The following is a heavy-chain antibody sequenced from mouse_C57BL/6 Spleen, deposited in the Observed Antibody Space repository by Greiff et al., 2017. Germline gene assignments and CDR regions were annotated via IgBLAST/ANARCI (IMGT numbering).Heavy chain of an antibody. Sequence: VQLKESGPELVKPGASVKMSCKASGYTFTDYNMPWVKQSHGKSLEWIGCINPKNGGTSYNQKFKGKATLTVNKSSSTAYMELRRLTAEYSAVYYCARDDYDGFDYWGQGTTLTVSS. J-gene: IGHJ2*01. V-gene: IGHV1-22*01. CDR1: GYTFTDYN. CDR2: INPKNGGT. D-gene: IGHD2-4*01. CDR3: ARDDYDGFDY.